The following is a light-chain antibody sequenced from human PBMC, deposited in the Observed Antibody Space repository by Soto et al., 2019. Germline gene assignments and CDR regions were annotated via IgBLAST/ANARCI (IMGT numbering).Light chain of an antibody. V-gene: IGLV3-21*02. J-gene: IGLJ2*01. CDR2: DDS. Sequence: SYELTQPPSVSVAPGQTATITCGGNNIGSENVQWYQQNPGQAPVLVVYDDSDRPSGIPERFSGSKSGNTATLTISRVEAGDEADDYCQVWASTGDPVVFGGGTKLTVL. CDR3: QVWASTGDPVV. CDR1: NIGSEN.